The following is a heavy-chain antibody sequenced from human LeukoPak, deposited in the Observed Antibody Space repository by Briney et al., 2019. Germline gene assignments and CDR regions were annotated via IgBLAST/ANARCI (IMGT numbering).Heavy chain of an antibody. D-gene: IGHD1-7*01. J-gene: IGHJ3*02. Sequence: ASVNVSCKASGYTFTGYYMHWVRQAPGQGLEWMGWINPNSGGTNYAQKVQGRVTMTRDTSISTAYMELSRLRSDDTAVYYCARERAWVIKELDIWGQGTMVTVSS. V-gene: IGHV1-2*02. CDR3: ARERAWVIKELDI. CDR2: INPNSGGT. CDR1: GYTFTGYY.